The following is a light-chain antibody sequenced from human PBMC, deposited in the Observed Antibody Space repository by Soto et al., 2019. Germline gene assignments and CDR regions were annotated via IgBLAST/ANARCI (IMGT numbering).Light chain of an antibody. CDR2: DAS. Sequence: EIVLTQSPGTLSLSPGERATLSCSSSQSVPRNLAWYQQRPGQAPRLLIYDASSRATGIPDRFSGSGSGTDFTLTISRLEPEDFAVYYCQQYGSSPPITFGQGTRLEIK. V-gene: IGKV3-20*01. CDR1: QSVPRN. J-gene: IGKJ5*01. CDR3: QQYGSSPPIT.